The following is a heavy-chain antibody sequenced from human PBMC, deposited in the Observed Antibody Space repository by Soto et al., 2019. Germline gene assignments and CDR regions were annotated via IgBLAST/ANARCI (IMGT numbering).Heavy chain of an antibody. D-gene: IGHD2-2*01. V-gene: IGHV1-69*13. J-gene: IGHJ4*02. CDR2: IIPIFGTA. Sequence: SVKVSCKASGGTFSSYAISWVRQAPGQGLEWMGGIIPIFGTANYAQKFQGRVTITADESTSTAYMELSSLRSEDTAVYYCAIDRYCSSTSCQIDYRGQGTPVTGSS. CDR1: GGTFSSYA. CDR3: AIDRYCSSTSCQIDY.